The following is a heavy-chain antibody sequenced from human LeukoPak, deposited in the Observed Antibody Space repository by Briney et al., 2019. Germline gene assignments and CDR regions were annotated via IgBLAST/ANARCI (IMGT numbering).Heavy chain of an antibody. CDR1: GYTFTSYT. Sequence: ASVKVSCKASGYTFTSYTMHWVRQAPGQRLEWMGWVNIGNGDTEYSQKFQGRVTFTKDTSASTAYMDLSSLRSEDTAVHYCARDGSGSYPYYFDYWGQGTLVTVSS. CDR2: VNIGNGDT. D-gene: IGHD3-10*01. J-gene: IGHJ4*02. CDR3: ARDGSGSYPYYFDY. V-gene: IGHV1-3*04.